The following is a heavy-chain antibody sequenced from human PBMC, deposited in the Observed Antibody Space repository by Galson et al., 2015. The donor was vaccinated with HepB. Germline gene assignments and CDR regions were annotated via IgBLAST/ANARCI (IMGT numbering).Heavy chain of an antibody. D-gene: IGHD4-17*01. CDR3: ARVKDGDYVVNWFDP. J-gene: IGHJ5*02. CDR1: GYTLTGYY. V-gene: IGHV1-2*02. Sequence: SVKVSCKASGYTLTGYYMHWVRQAPGQGLEWMGWINPNSGGTNYAQKFQGRVTMTRDMSISTAYMELSRLRSDDTAVYYCARVKDGDYVVNWFDPWGQGTLVTVSS. CDR2: INPNSGGT.